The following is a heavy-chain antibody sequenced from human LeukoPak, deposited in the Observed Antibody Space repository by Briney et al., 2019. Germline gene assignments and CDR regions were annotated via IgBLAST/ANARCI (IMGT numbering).Heavy chain of an antibody. Sequence: LGGSLRLSCAASGFTFSDYYMDWVRQAPGKGVQWVANIKYDGSEKYYVDSVRGRFTISRDNAKNSLYLQMNSLTPEDTAVYFCAKDCSGGSCYDYWGQGTLVTVSS. CDR2: IKYDGSEK. J-gene: IGHJ4*02. V-gene: IGHV3-7*04. D-gene: IGHD2-15*01. CDR1: GFTFSDYY. CDR3: AKDCSGGSCYDY.